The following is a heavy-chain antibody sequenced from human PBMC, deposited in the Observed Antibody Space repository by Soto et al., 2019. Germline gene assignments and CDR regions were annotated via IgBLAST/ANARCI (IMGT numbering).Heavy chain of an antibody. CDR2: IYYSGST. D-gene: IGHD6-13*01. CDR1: GGSISSSSYY. V-gene: IGHV4-39*01. CDR3: AVYSSSHYFDY. Sequence: QLQLQESGPGLVKPSETLSLTCTVSGGSISSSSYYWGWIRQPPGKGLEWVGSIYYSGSTYYNPSLKRRVTISVDTSKNQFSLKLSSVTAADTAAYSCAVYSSSHYFDYWGQGTLVTVSS. J-gene: IGHJ4*02.